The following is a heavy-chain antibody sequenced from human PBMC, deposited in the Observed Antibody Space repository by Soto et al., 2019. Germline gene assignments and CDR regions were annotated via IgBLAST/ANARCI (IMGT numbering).Heavy chain of an antibody. D-gene: IGHD6-13*01. V-gene: IGHV3-30*18. CDR3: AKDRSSSWYYFEN. CDR1: GFTFSADG. CDR2: ISSDGSEK. J-gene: IGHJ4*02. Sequence: ESGGGVVQPGRSLRLSCAASGFTFSADGMHWVRQAPGKGLEWVAVISSDGSEKFYAASVKGRFTISRDNSKDTLYLQMNNLRAEDTAVYYCAKDRSSSWYYFENWGQGTLVTVSS.